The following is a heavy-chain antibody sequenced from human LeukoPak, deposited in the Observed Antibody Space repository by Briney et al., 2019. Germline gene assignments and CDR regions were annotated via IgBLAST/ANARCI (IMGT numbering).Heavy chain of an antibody. CDR2: INTSGGTT. V-gene: IGHV3-23*01. Sequence: PGGSLRLSCAASGFTFSSYGMTWVRQAPAKGLEWVSTINTSGGTTYYTDSVKGRFTGSRDNSKNTLYLQMNSLRAEDTAVYYCAKGYNWHDRWGQGTLVTVSS. CDR3: AKGYNWHDR. J-gene: IGHJ5*02. CDR1: GFTFSSYG.